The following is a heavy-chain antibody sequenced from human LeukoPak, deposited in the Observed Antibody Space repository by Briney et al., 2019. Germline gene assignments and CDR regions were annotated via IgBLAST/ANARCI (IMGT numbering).Heavy chain of an antibody. D-gene: IGHD3-22*01. J-gene: IGHJ4*02. V-gene: IGHV4-34*01. Sequence: PSETLSLTCAVYGGSFSGYYWSWIRQPPGKGLEWIGEINHRGTTNYNPSLKSRVTISVDTSKNQFPLKLTSVTAADTAVYYCARAGDNSGYSDYWGQGILVTVSS. CDR1: GGSFSGYY. CDR3: ARAGDNSGYSDY. CDR2: INHRGTT.